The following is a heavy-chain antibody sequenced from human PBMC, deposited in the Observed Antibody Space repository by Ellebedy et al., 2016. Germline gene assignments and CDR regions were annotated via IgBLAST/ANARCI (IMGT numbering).Heavy chain of an antibody. CDR2: ISGDGDTT. V-gene: IGHV3-23*01. CDR3: YYGHYSGY. J-gene: IGHJ4*02. D-gene: IGHD4-17*01. Sequence: GGSLRLSXVASGFTFRNFFMSWVRQAPGGGLGWFSTISGDGDTTFSADSVKGRFTISRDNSRYTLYLQMDSLTAADTAVYYCYYGHYSGYWGQGTLVTVSS. CDR1: GFTFRNFF.